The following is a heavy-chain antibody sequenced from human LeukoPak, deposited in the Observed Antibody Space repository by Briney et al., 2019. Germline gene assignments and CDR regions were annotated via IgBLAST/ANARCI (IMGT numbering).Heavy chain of an antibody. CDR2: IIPILGIA. D-gene: IGHD6-6*01. Sequence: ASVKLSCKASGGTISSYAISWVRHAPRQGLEWMGRIIPILGIANYAQKFLGRVTITADKSTSTAYLELSSLRSADTAVYYCARGSSSSPYNWFDPWGQGTLVTVSS. CDR1: GGTISSYA. V-gene: IGHV1-69*04. CDR3: ARGSSSSPYNWFDP. J-gene: IGHJ5*02.